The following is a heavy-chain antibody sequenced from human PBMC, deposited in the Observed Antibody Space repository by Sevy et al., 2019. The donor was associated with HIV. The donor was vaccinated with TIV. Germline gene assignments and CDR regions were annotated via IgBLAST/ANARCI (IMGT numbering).Heavy chain of an antibody. J-gene: IGHJ3*02. V-gene: IGHV1-18*01. CDR2: ISAYNGNT. CDR1: GYTFTSYG. D-gene: IGHD2-2*01. CDR3: ARPDCSSTSCHGHDAFDI. Sequence: GESLKISCKASGYTFTSYGISWVRQAPGQGLEWMGWISAYNGNTNYAQKLQGRVTMTTDTSTSTAYMELRSLGSDDTAVYYCARPDCSSTSCHGHDAFDIWGQGTMVTVSS.